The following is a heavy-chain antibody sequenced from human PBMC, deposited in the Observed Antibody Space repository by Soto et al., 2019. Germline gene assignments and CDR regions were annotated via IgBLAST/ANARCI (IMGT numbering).Heavy chain of an antibody. CDR3: ARIKTYYYDSRGYIGWYLDL. CDR2: IKQDGSEK. D-gene: IGHD3-22*01. Sequence: GGSLRLSCAASGFTFSSYWMSWVHQAPGKGPEWVANIKQDGSEKYYVDSVKGRFTISRDNAKNSLYLQMNSLRAEDTAVYYCARIKTYYYDSRGYIGWYLDLWGRGTLVTVYS. J-gene: IGHJ2*01. V-gene: IGHV3-7*01. CDR1: GFTFSSYW.